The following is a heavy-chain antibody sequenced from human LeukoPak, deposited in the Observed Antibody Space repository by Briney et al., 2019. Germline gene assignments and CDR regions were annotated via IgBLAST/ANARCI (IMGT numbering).Heavy chain of an antibody. CDR2: INSNSGGT. Sequence: GASVKVSCKASGYTFTGYYMHWVRQAPGQGLEWMGWINSNSGGTNYAQKFQGRVTMTRDTSISTAYMELSRLRSDDTAVYYCARAGYSSSWYTDWFDPWGQGTLVTVSS. CDR3: ARAGYSSSWYTDWFDP. CDR1: GYTFTGYY. V-gene: IGHV1-2*02. J-gene: IGHJ5*02. D-gene: IGHD6-13*01.